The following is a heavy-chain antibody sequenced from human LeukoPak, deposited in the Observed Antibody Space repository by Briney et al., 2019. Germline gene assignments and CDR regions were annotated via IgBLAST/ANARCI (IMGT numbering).Heavy chain of an antibody. CDR2: ISGSGGST. J-gene: IGHJ6*02. V-gene: IGHV3-23*01. Sequence: GGSLRLSRAASGFTFSSYAMSWVRQAPGKGLEWVSAISGSGGSTYYADSVKGRFTISRDNSKNTLYLQMNSLRAEDTAVYYCAKDFLVGAEYGMDVWGQGTTVTVSS. D-gene: IGHD1-26*01. CDR3: AKDFLVGAEYGMDV. CDR1: GFTFSSYA.